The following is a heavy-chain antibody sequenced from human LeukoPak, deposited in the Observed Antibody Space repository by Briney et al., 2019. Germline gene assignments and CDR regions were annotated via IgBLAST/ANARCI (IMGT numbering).Heavy chain of an antibody. CDR1: GFTFGDYA. CDR3: AKALRFLEWFPFDY. J-gene: IGHJ4*02. D-gene: IGHD3-3*01. Sequence: GGSLRLSCTGSGFTFGDYAMSWFRQAPGKGLEWVSGISGSGGSTYYADSVKGRFTFSRDNSKNTLYLQMDSLRAEDTAVYYCAKALRFLEWFPFDYWGQGTLVTVSS. V-gene: IGHV3-23*01. CDR2: ISGSGGST.